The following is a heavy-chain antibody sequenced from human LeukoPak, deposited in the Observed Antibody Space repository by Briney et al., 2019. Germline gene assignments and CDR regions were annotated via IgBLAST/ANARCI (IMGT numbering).Heavy chain of an antibody. CDR1: GGSISSYY. Sequence: SETLSLTCTVSGGSISSYYWSWIWQPPGKGLEWIGYIYYSGNTNYNPSLKSRVTISVDTSKNQFSLKLSSVTAADTAVYYCARTIAAAGYYFDYWGQGTLVTVSS. CDR3: ARTIAAAGYYFDY. CDR2: IYYSGNT. V-gene: IGHV4-59*01. D-gene: IGHD6-13*01. J-gene: IGHJ4*02.